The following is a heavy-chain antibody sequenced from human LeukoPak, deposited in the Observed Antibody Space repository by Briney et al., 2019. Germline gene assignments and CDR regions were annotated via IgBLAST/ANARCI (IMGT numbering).Heavy chain of an antibody. D-gene: IGHD2-8*01. CDR2: IRYDGSNK. Sequence: GGSLRLSCAASGFTFSSYGMHWVRQAPGKGLEWVAFIRYDGSNKYYADSVKGRFTISRDNSKNTLYLQMNSLRAEDTAVYYCAKSAQGCTNGVCYNYYYYYMDVWGKGTTVTVSS. V-gene: IGHV3-30*02. CDR3: AKSAQGCTNGVCYNYYYYYMDV. CDR1: GFTFSSYG. J-gene: IGHJ6*03.